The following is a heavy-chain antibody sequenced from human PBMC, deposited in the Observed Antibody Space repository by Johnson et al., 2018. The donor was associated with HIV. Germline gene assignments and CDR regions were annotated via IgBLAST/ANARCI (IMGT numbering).Heavy chain of an antibody. Sequence: MLLVESVGCLVQPGGSLRLSCAASGFTFSSYWMTWVRQAPGKGLEWVANIKQDGSEKYYVDSVKGQFTISRDNAKNSLYLQMNSLRAEDTAVYYCARCSDPGYSSSWYLAAAFDIWGQGTMVAVSS. V-gene: IGHV3-7*03. CDR1: GFTFSSYW. J-gene: IGHJ3*02. D-gene: IGHD6-13*01. CDR2: IKQDGSEK. CDR3: ARCSDPGYSSSWYLAAAFDI.